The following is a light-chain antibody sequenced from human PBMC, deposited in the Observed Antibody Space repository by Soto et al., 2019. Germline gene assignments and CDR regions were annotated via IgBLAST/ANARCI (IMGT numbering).Light chain of an antibody. V-gene: IGLV2-8*01. J-gene: IGLJ2*01. CDR3: SSYAGSDNLMV. CDR1: SSDVGYYSY. Sequence: QSALTQPPSASGSPGQSVTISCTGTSSDVGYYSYVSWYQHHPGEAPKLMIYEVSKRPSGVPDRFSGSKSGNTASLTVSGLQAEDEADYYCSSYAGSDNLMVFGGGTKLTVL. CDR2: EVS.